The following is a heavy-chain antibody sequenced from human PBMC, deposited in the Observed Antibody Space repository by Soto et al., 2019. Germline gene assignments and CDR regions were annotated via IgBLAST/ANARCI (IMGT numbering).Heavy chain of an antibody. V-gene: IGHV1-18*01. Sequence: QVQLVQSGAEVKKPGASMTVSCKSSGYTFTSYGLNWVRQAPGQALEWMGWISTYNGNTVYAQRLHGRVTMTTDTSTSTAYMELRSLTSDDTAVYYCARMRGEGRNWYLDYWGQGTLVTVSS. D-gene: IGHD6-13*01. J-gene: IGHJ4*02. CDR2: ISTYNGNT. CDR1: GYTFTSYG. CDR3: ARMRGEGRNWYLDY.